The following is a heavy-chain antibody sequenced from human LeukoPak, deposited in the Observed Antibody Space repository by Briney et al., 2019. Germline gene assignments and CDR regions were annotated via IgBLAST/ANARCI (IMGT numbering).Heavy chain of an antibody. Sequence: PSETLSLTCAVYGGSFSGYYWSWIRQPPGKGLEWIGEINHSGSTNYNPSLKSRVTISVDTSKNQFSLKLSSVTAADTAVYYCASQYCSGGSCYQNWFDPWGQGTLVTVSS. D-gene: IGHD2-15*01. CDR2: INHSGST. CDR3: ASQYCSGGSCYQNWFDP. J-gene: IGHJ5*02. CDR1: GGSFSGYY. V-gene: IGHV4-34*01.